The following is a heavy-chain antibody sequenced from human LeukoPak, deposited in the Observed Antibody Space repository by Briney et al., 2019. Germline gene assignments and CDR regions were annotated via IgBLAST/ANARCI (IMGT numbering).Heavy chain of an antibody. CDR1: GFTFSSYS. Sequence: GGSLRLSCAASGFTFSSYSMNWVRQAPGKGLEWVSSISSSSSYIYYADSVKGRFTISRDNAKNSLYLQMNSLRAEDTAVYYCARDGDSSGWQPYAFDIWGQGTMVTVSS. D-gene: IGHD6-19*01. J-gene: IGHJ3*02. CDR2: ISSSSSYI. CDR3: ARDGDSSGWQPYAFDI. V-gene: IGHV3-21*01.